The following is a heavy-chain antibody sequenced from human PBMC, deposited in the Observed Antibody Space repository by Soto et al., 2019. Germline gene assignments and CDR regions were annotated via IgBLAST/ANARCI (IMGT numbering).Heavy chain of an antibody. Sequence: GGPLRLPFAASGFTFSSSAMNWVRQAPGKGLEWVSTFSVGGDYTYYPDSAISTYFADSVKGRLTSSRDNSKNPLYPQMNSLNTEDTAVYYCTTESDGGSFDIWGQGTMVTVSS. J-gene: IGHJ3*02. V-gene: IGHV3-23*01. CDR1: GFTFSSSA. CDR3: TTESDGGSFDI. CDR2: FSVGGDYTYYPDSAIST. D-gene: IGHD3-10*01.